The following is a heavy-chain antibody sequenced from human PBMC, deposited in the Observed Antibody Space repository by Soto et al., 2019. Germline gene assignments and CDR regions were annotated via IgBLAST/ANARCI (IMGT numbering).Heavy chain of an antibody. CDR3: ARGVAFDI. J-gene: IGHJ3*02. V-gene: IGHV4-34*01. CDR2: INHSGST. CDR1: GGSFSGYY. Sequence: QVQLQQWGAGLLKPSETLSLTCAVYGGSFSGYYWSWIRQPPGKGLEWIGEINHSGSTNYNPSLKSRVTISVDTSKNQFSLKLSSVTAADTAVYCCARGVAFDIWGQGTMVTVSS.